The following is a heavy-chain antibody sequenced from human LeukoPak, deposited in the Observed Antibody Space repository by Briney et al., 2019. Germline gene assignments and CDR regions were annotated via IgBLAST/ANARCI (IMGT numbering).Heavy chain of an antibody. D-gene: IGHD6-13*01. CDR3: ARGSSWYKNWFDP. CDR2: IYYSRST. J-gene: IGHJ5*02. V-gene: IGHV4-39*01. Sequence: SETPSLTRTVSGGSISSSSYYWGWIRQPPGKGLEWIGSIYYSRSTYYNPSLKSRVTISVDTSKNQFSLKLSSVTAADTAVYYCARGSSWYKNWFDPWGQGTLVTVSS. CDR1: GGSISSSSYY.